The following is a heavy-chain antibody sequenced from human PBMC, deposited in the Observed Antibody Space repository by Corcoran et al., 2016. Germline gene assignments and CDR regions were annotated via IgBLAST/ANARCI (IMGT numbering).Heavy chain of an antibody. V-gene: IGHV4-34*01. D-gene: IGHD3-22*01. CDR1: GGSFSGYY. CDR2: VSRGGST. J-gene: IGHJ5*02. CDR3: ESHYFGRCCYYSVSAA. Sequence: QVQLQQWGAGLLKPSETLSLTCAVYGGSFSGYYWSWIRQPPGKGLEWIGEVSRGGSTNYNPSLKSRVTISLDTSKNQFSLKLISMTAADTAVYYWESHYFGRCCYYSVSAAWCPGTLVTV.